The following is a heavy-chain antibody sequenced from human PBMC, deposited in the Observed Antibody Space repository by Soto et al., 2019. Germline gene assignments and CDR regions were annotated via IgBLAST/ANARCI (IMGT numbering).Heavy chain of an antibody. V-gene: IGHV4-59*12. J-gene: IGHJ3*02. Sequence: PSETLSLTCTVSGGSISGYYWTWIRQPPGKGLEWIGYIYYSGSTNYNPSLKSRVTISVDTSKNQFSLKLSSVTAADTAVYYCARDTPNYYDSSSGAFDIWGQGTMVTVSS. CDR3: ARDTPNYYDSSSGAFDI. D-gene: IGHD3-22*01. CDR2: IYYSGST. CDR1: GGSISGYY.